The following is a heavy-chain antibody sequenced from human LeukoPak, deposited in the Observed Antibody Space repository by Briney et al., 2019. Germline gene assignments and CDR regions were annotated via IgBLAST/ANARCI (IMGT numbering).Heavy chain of an antibody. J-gene: IGHJ4*02. V-gene: IGHV4-34*01. D-gene: IGHD3-22*01. CDR1: GGSFSGYY. CDR3: ARHQRITMIVVVILNYFDY. Sequence: SGTLSLTCAVYGGSFSGYYWSWIRQPPGKGLEWIGEINHSGSTNYNPSLKSRVTISVDTSKNQFSLELSSVTAADTAVYYCARHQRITMIVVVILNYFDYWGQGTLVTVSS. CDR2: INHSGST.